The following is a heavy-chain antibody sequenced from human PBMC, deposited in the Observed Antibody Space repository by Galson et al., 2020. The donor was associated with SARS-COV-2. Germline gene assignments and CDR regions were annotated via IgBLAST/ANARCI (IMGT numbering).Heavy chain of an antibody. CDR2: IYYSGTT. CDR1: GASISSSNYY. Sequence: SETLSLTCTVSGASISSSNYYWGWIRQPQGKGLEWIGSIYYSGTTYYNPSRKSRVTISADVSKNQFSLKLTSVTAADTAVYYCGSPPFYSGNHCDWGPGTLVPVAS. V-gene: IGHV4-39*01. CDR3: GSPPFYSGNHCD. D-gene: IGHD6-25*01. J-gene: IGHJ4*02.